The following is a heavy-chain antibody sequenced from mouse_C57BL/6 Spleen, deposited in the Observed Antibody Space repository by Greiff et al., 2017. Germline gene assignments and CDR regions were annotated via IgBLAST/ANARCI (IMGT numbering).Heavy chain of an antibody. J-gene: IGHJ4*01. V-gene: IGHV1-82*01. CDR2: IYPGDGDT. CDR1: GYAFSSSW. D-gene: IGHD2-5*01. Sequence: QVQLQQSGPELVKPGASVKISCKASGYAFSSSWMNWVKQRPGKGLEWIGRIYPGDGDTNYNGKFKGKATLTADKSSSTAYMQLSSLTSEDSAVYYCARGSKEAMDCWGQGTSVTVSS. CDR3: ARGSKEAMDC.